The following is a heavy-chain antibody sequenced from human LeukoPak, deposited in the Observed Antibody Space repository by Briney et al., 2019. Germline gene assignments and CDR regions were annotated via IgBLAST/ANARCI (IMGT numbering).Heavy chain of an antibody. D-gene: IGHD3-3*01. CDR2: ISSSGSTI. Sequence: GGSLRLSCAASGFTFSSYGMHWVRQAPGKGLEWVSYISSSGSTIYYADSVKGRFTISRDNAKNSLYLQMNSLRAEDTAVYYCARGSTLRFLEWAFDYWGQGTLVTVSS. V-gene: IGHV3-48*04. CDR3: ARGSTLRFLEWAFDY. CDR1: GFTFSSYG. J-gene: IGHJ4*02.